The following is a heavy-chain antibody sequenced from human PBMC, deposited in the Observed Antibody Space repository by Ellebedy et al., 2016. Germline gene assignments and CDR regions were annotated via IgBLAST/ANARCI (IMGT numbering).Heavy chain of an antibody. CDR3: ASDIRSRYYYMGV. CDR2: ISSSGSMT. J-gene: IGHJ6*03. Sequence: GESLKISXAASGFTFRDYGMHWVRQAPGKGLEWISYISSSGSMTYYADSVEGRFTISRDNSKNTLYLQMDSLRVEDTAVYYCASDIRSRYYYMGVWGKGTTVTVSS. D-gene: IGHD3-3*01. V-gene: IGHV3-48*01. CDR1: GFTFRDYG.